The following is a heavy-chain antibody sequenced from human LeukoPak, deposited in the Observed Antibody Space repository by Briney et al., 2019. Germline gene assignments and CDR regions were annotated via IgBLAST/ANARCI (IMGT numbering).Heavy chain of an antibody. Sequence: PSETLSLTCTVSGGSIGSYYWSWIRQPPGKGLEWIGYIYYSGSTNYNPSLKSRVTISVDTSKNQFSLKLSSVTAADTAVYYCARADDSSGYYVAYWGQGTLVTVSS. V-gene: IGHV4-59*01. CDR1: GGSIGSYY. CDR3: ARADDSSGYYVAY. D-gene: IGHD3-22*01. CDR2: IYYSGST. J-gene: IGHJ4*02.